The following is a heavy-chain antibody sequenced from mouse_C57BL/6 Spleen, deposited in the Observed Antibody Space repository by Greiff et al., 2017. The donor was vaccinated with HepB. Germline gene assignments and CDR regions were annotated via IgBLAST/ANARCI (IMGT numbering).Heavy chain of an antibody. CDR3: ARDYYGNDDYAMDY. D-gene: IGHD2-2*01. CDR2: IYPRSGNT. Sequence: QVQLQQSGAELARPGASVKLSCKASGYTFTSYGISWVKQRTGQGLEWIGEIYPRSGNTYYNEKFKGKATLTADKSSSTAYMELRSLTSEDSAVYFCARDYYGNDDYAMDYWGQGTSLTVSS. J-gene: IGHJ4*01. V-gene: IGHV1-81*01. CDR1: GYTFTSYG.